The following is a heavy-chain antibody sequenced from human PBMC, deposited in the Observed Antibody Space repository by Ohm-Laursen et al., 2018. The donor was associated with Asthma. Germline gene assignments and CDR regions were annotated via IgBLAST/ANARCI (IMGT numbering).Heavy chain of an antibody. Sequence: SLRLSCSASGYTFSRYSIHWIRQAPGKGLEWVASISTASTFIYYADSVRGRFTTSRDNARNLVFLQMDSLRAEDTAVYYCTRSLTWKSDCWGQGTLVTVSS. J-gene: IGHJ4*02. CDR1: GYTFSRYS. D-gene: IGHD1-1*01. CDR3: TRSLTWKSDC. CDR2: ISTASTFI. V-gene: IGHV3-21*01.